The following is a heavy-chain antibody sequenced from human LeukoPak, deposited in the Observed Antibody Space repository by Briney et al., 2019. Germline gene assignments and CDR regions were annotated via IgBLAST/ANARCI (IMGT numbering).Heavy chain of an antibody. Sequence: PGGSLRLSCAVSGFSFSGYYMSWVRQAPGMGLEWGSYICNSGSTIYYADSVRGRFTISRENAKNSLYLQMNSLRAEDTAMYYCVRDQDEESGGTHFDYWGQGTLVTVSS. CDR1: GFSFSGYY. V-gene: IGHV3-11*01. D-gene: IGHD3-10*01. CDR2: ICNSGSTI. J-gene: IGHJ4*02. CDR3: VRDQDEESGGTHFDY.